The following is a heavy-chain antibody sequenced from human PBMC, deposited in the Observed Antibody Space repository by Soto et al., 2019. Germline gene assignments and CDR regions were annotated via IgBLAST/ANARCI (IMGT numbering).Heavy chain of an antibody. CDR1: GFSFSSYA. D-gene: IGHD3-3*01. CDR3: AKARSGFQRDGFDI. V-gene: IGHV3-23*01. CDR2: LSGTGGST. Sequence: GGSLRLSCAASGFSFSSYAMSWVRQAPGKGLEWVSGLSGTGGSTSYADSVQGRFTTSRDSSKNTLYLQMNSLRVEDTAVYYCAKARSGFQRDGFDIWGQGTMVTVS. J-gene: IGHJ3*02.